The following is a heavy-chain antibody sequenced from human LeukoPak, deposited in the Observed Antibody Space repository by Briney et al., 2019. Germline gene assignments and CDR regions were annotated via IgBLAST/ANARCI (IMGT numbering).Heavy chain of an antibody. Sequence: SETLSLTCSVSGGSISGYHWSWIRQPPGKGLEWIGHIYYSGSTNYNPSLKSRVTIPLDTSKNQFSLKLSSVTAADTAVYYCARHGQGGEVVPWGQGILVTVSS. D-gene: IGHD2-15*01. V-gene: IGHV4-59*08. CDR2: IYYSGST. CDR1: GGSISGYH. CDR3: ARHGQGGEVVP. J-gene: IGHJ5*02.